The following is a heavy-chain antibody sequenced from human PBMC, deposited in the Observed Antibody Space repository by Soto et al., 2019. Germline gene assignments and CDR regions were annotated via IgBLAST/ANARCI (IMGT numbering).Heavy chain of an antibody. V-gene: IGHV3-30*18. Sequence: GGSLRLSCAASGFTFSSYGMHWVRQAPGKGLEWVAVISYDGSNKYYADSVKGRVTISRDNSKNTLYLQINRLRAEDTAAYYCAQAARPSPSRRYGIGGCRQGTTVTASS. CDR3: AQAARPSPSRRYGIGG. J-gene: IGHJ6*02. CDR2: ISYDGSNK. CDR1: GFTFSSYG.